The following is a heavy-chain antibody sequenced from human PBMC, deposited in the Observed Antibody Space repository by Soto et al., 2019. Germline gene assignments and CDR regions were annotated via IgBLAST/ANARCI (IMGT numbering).Heavy chain of an antibody. CDR3: AKPSSYCDYIWATTRSAFDN. CDR2: ISYDGSNK. J-gene: IGHJ3*02. CDR1: GFTFSSYG. V-gene: IGHV3-30*18. D-gene: IGHD3-16*01. Sequence: GGSLRLSCAASGFTFSSYGMHWVRQAPGKGLEWVAVISYDGSNKYYADSVKGRFTISRDNSKNTLFLQMNSLGAEDTAVYYCAKPSSYCDYIWATTRSAFDNWGQGTMVTVSS.